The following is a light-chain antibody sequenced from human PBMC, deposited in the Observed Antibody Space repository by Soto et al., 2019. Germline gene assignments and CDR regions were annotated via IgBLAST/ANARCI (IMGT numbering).Light chain of an antibody. V-gene: IGLV1-40*01. CDR3: QSFDTTLSGRV. CDR1: SSNIGADYD. Sequence: QSALTQPPSVSGAPGQRVTISCTGSSSNIGADYDVHWYQQLPGTAPRLLIYDNTNRPSGVPDRFSGSKSGTSASLAITELQAEDEAYYYCQSFDTTLSGRVFGGGTKLTVL. J-gene: IGLJ2*01. CDR2: DNT.